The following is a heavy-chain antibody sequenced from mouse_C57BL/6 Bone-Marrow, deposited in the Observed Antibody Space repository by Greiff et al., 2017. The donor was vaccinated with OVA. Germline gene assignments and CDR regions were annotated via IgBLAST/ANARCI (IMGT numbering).Heavy chain of an antibody. Sequence: QVQLQQPGAELVKPGASVKMSCKASGYTFTSYWITWVKQRPGQGLEWIGDIYPGSGSTNYNEKFKRKATLTVDTSSSTAYMQLSSLTSEDSAVYYCARLQTAQATIDYWGQGTTLTVSS. D-gene: IGHD3-2*02. V-gene: IGHV1-55*01. CDR1: GYTFTSYW. J-gene: IGHJ2*01. CDR3: ARLQTAQATIDY. CDR2: IYPGSGST.